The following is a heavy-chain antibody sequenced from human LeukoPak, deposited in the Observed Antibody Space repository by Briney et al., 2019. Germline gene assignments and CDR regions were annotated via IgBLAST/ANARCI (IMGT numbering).Heavy chain of an antibody. CDR3: ARDISYCGGDCAPYYFDY. J-gene: IGHJ4*02. CDR1: GFTFSDYY. Sequence: PGGSLRLSCAASGFTFSDYYTSWIRQAPGKGLECVSYISGTSTYTNYADSVKGRFTISRDNAKNSLYLQMNSLRAEDTAVYYCARDISYCGGDCAPYYFDYWGQGTLVTVSS. D-gene: IGHD2-21*02. V-gene: IGHV3-11*05. CDR2: ISGTSTYT.